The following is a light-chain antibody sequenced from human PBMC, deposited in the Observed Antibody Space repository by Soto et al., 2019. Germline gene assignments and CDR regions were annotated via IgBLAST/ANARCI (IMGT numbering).Light chain of an antibody. CDR1: SSDVGGYNY. CDR3: CSYAGSYTHV. V-gene: IGLV2-11*01. J-gene: IGLJ1*01. CDR2: DVT. Sequence: QSVLTQPRSVSGSPGQSVTISCTGTSSDVGGYNYVSWYQQHPGKAPKLIMYDVTKRPSGVPDRFSGSKSGNTASLTISGLQAEDEADYYCCSYAGSYTHVFGTGTKGTVL.